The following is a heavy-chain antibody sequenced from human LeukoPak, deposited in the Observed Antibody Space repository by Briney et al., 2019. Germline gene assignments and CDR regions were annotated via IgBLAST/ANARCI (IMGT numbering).Heavy chain of an antibody. V-gene: IGHV1-18*01. Sequence: ASVKVSCKASGYTFTTYGISWVRQAPGQGLEWVGWISTYNGNTKFAQKLQGRVTMTTDTSTSTAYMELRSLRSDDTAVYYCARDIPYSSGWYGVGGFDYWGQGTLVTVSS. J-gene: IGHJ4*02. CDR1: GYTFTTYG. CDR3: ARDIPYSSGWYGVGGFDY. D-gene: IGHD6-19*01. CDR2: ISTYNGNT.